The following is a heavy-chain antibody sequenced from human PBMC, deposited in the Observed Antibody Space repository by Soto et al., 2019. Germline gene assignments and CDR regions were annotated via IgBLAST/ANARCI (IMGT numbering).Heavy chain of an antibody. Sequence: ASLKVSCKSSGYTFTSYYMYWVRQAPGQGLEWMGIINPSGGSTSYAQKFQGRVTMTRDTSTSTVYMELSSLRSEDTAVYYCARDMRAFDIWGQGTMVTVSS. CDR1: GYTFTSYY. CDR3: ARDMRAFDI. D-gene: IGHD2-2*01. CDR2: INPSGGST. V-gene: IGHV1-46*01. J-gene: IGHJ3*02.